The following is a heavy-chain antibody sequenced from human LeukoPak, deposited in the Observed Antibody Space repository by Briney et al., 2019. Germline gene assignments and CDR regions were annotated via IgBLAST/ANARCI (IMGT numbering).Heavy chain of an antibody. CDR2: INPINGGI. Sequence: ASVKVSRKASGYTFSGYYIHWMRQAPGQGFEWMGWINPINGGIRVAQKFQGRVTMTRDTSMNTVYVELSGLLTDDTAVYFCARGPSDASFDYWGQGTLVTVSS. D-gene: IGHD1-26*01. J-gene: IGHJ4*02. CDR1: GYTFSGYY. V-gene: IGHV1-2*02. CDR3: ARGPSDASFDY.